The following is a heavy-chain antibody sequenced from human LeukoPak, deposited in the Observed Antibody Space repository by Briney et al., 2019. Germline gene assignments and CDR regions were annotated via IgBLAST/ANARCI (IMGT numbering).Heavy chain of an antibody. J-gene: IGHJ2*01. CDR1: GGSISSYY. CDR2: IYYSGST. Sequence: PSETLSLTCTVSGGSISSYYWSWIRQPPGKGLEWIGDIYYSGSTNYNPSLKSRVTISVDTSKNQFSLKLSSVTAADTAVYYCARERRYCTNGVCYSRYGYFDLWGRGTLVTVSS. V-gene: IGHV4-59*01. CDR3: ARERRYCTNGVCYSRYGYFDL. D-gene: IGHD2-8*01.